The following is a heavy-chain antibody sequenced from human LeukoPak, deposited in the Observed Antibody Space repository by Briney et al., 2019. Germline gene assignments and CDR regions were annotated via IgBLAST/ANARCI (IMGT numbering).Heavy chain of an antibody. V-gene: IGHV4-59*11. J-gene: IGHJ6*03. CDR3: ARDSYPSVSSSSPYYYYYMDV. D-gene: IGHD6-6*01. CDR2: IYYSGST. Sequence: SETLSLTSTVSGGSISSHYWSWVRQPPGKGLEWIGYIYYSGSTNYNPSLKSRVTISVDTSKTQFSLKLSSVTAADTAVYYCARDSYPSVSSSSPYYYYYMDVWGKGTTVTVSS. CDR1: GGSISSHY.